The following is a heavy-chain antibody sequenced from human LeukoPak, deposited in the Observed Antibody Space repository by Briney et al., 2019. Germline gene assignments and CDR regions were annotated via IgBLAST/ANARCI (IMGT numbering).Heavy chain of an antibody. V-gene: IGHV1-46*01. Sequence: ASVKVSCKASGYTFTSYGISWVRQAPGQGLEWMGIINPTSGTTSYAQKFHDRVTMTRDTSTSTVYMELSSLRSEDTAVYFCARDQGASMIAWDYWGQGTLVTVSS. CDR2: INPTSGTT. CDR1: GYTFTSYG. J-gene: IGHJ4*02. D-gene: IGHD3-16*01. CDR3: ARDQGASMIAWDY.